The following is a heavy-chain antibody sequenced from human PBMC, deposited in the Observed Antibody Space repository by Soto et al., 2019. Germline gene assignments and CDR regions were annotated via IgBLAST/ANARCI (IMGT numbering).Heavy chain of an antibody. CDR3: ARESYSGTYYYMDV. CDR1: GGSISTYY. D-gene: IGHD3-10*01. Sequence: SETLSLTCTVSGGSISTYYWSWIRQPPGKGLEWIGYIYYSGNTNYNPSLKSRVTISLDTSKNQFSLRLSSVTAADTAVYYCARESYSGTYYYMDVCGKGTTVTVSS. V-gene: IGHV4-59*01. CDR2: IYYSGNT. J-gene: IGHJ6*03.